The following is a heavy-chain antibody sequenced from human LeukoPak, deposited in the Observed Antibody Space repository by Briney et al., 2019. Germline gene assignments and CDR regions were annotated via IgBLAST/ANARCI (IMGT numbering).Heavy chain of an antibody. CDR3: AVSAPDAFDI. CDR2: IIPIFGTA. V-gene: IGHV1-69*01. CDR1: GGTFSSYA. Sequence: SVNVSCKASGGTFSSYAISWVRQAPGQGLEWMGGIIPIFGTANYAQKFQGRVTITADESTSTAYMELSSLRSEDTAVYYCAVSAPDAFDIWGQGTMVTVSS. J-gene: IGHJ3*02.